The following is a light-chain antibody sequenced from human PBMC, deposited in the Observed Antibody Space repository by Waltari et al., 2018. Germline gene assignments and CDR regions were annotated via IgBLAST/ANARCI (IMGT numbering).Light chain of an antibody. J-gene: IGLJ2*01. Sequence: QSALTQPASVSGSPGQSITISCTGTSSDVGSYNLVSWYQQPPGKPPKLIIYEVSKWPLGFFNRFSGSKSGNTASLTISGLQAEEEGDYYCCSYAGSSPYVVFGGGTKLTVL. V-gene: IGLV2-23*02. CDR3: CSYAGSSPYVV. CDR1: SSDVGSYNL. CDR2: EVS.